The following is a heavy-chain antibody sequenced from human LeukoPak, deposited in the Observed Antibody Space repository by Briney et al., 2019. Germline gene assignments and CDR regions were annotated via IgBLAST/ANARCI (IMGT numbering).Heavy chain of an antibody. CDR3: AKVAPRYCTGGSCYGYFDY. J-gene: IGHJ4*02. CDR1: GFSFSSYS. CDR2: ISGSGGST. D-gene: IGHD2-15*01. V-gene: IGHV3-23*01. Sequence: PGGSLRLSCAASGFSFSSYSMNCVRQAAGKWLEWVSAISGSGGSTYYADSVTGRFTISRDNSKNTLYLQMNSLRTTDTAVYYCAKVAPRYCTGGSCYGYFDYWCQGTLVTVSA.